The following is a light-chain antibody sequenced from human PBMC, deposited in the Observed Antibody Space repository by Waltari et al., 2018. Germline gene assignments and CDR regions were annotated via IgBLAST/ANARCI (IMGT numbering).Light chain of an antibody. CDR2: DIN. CDR1: SSDVGANNF. V-gene: IGLV2-11*01. CDR3: CSCVGRNIYWV. Sequence: QSALTQPRSVSGSPGQSVTISCTGTSSDVGANNFVSWYQHHPDKAPKLIIYDINKRPSGVPARFSGSKSGNTASLTISGLQAEDDADYYCCSCVGRNIYWVFGGGTKLTVL. J-gene: IGLJ3*02.